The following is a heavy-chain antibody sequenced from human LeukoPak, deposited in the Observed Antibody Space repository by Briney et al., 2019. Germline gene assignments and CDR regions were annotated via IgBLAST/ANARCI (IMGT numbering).Heavy chain of an antibody. CDR3: ARLGTADGITCFHY. V-gene: IGHV5-51*01. D-gene: IGHD6-13*01. CDR1: GYNFINYW. Sequence: GESLKISCKGSGYNFINYWIAWVRQMPGKGLEWMGIIYPYDSATRYSPSFQGQVTMSVGKSTSTAYLQWTSLRASDTAIYYCARLGTADGITCFHYWGQGTQVTVSS. CDR2: IYPYDSAT. J-gene: IGHJ4*02.